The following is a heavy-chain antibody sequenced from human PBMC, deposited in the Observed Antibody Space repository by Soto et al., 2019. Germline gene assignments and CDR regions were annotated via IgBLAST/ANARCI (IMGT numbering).Heavy chain of an antibody. V-gene: IGHV4-39*01. J-gene: IGHJ1*01. D-gene: IGHD4-17*01. CDR1: DGSLSSSSYY. CDR3: AKAPVPDYGAYGSCVFQH. Sequence: SETLSLTCTFSDGSLSSSSYYLSWNRQPPGKGLEWIGSIYYSGSTYYNPSLKSRVTISVDTSKNQFSLKLSSVTAADTAVYYCAKAPVPDYGAYGSCVFQHWGQGTLVTVSS. CDR2: IYYSGST.